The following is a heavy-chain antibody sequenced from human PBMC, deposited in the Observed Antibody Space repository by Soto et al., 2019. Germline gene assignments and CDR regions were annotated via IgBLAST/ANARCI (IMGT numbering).Heavy chain of an antibody. D-gene: IGHD6-19*01. CDR2: ISYDGSNE. CDR1: GYTFANHW. V-gene: IGHV3-30*18. J-gene: IGHJ4*01. Sequence: GGSLRLSCAVAGYTFANHWMHWVRQAPGKGLEWVAVISYDGSNEYYADSVKGRFTISRDNSKNTLYLQMDSLRPEDTAVYYCAKEITVAGDFDYWGHGTLVTV. CDR3: AKEITVAGDFDY.